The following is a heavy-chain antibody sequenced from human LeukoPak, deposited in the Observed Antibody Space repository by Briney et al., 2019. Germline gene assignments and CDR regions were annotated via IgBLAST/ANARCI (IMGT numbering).Heavy chain of an antibody. V-gene: IGHV1-8*01. Sequence: ASVTVSCTASGYTFTSYDINWVRQATGQGLEWMGWMNPNSGNTGYAQEFQGRVTMTRNTSISTAYMELSSLRSEDTAVYYCAXXXXIGHSSSFFDYWGQGTLVTVSS. J-gene: IGHJ4*02. CDR2: MNPNSGNT. CDR3: AXXXXIGHSSSFFDY. CDR1: GYTFTSYD. D-gene: IGHD6-13*01.